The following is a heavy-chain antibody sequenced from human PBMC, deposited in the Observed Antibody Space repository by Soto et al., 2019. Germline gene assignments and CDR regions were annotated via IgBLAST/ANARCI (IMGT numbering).Heavy chain of an antibody. CDR1: GFTFGYYN. Sequence: DVQLVESGGGLVQPGGSLRLSCAAPGFTFGYYNMHWVRQAPGKGLEWVSFVRSSGDDTYYADSVKGRFTISRDNAKDSLYLQMNSLREEDTAVYYCARDGESSSSSDFDFWGQGALVTVSS. J-gene: IGHJ4*02. CDR2: VRSSGDDT. D-gene: IGHD2-2*01. V-gene: IGHV3-48*02. CDR3: ARDGESSSSSDFDF.